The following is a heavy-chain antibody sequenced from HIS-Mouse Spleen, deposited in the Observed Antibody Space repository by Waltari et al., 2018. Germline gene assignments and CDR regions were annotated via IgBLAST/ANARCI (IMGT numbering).Heavy chain of an antibody. Sequence: QVQLVQSGAEVKKPGASVKVSCKASGYTFTGYYMHWGRQAPGQGLEVMGWINPNGGGTNYAQKFQGKATMTRATSISTAYMELSRLRSDDTAVYYCARDQDSLGYWGQGTLVTVSS. J-gene: IGHJ4*02. CDR3: ARDQDSLGY. CDR2: INPNGGGT. CDR1: GYTFTGYY. D-gene: IGHD2-15*01. V-gene: IGHV1-2*02.